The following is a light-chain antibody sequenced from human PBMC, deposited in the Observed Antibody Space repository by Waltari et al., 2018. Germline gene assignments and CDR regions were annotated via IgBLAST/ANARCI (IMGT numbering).Light chain of an antibody. CDR3: QQYNNFWT. V-gene: IGKV1-5*01. J-gene: IGKJ1*01. CDR1: QSISSW. Sequence: DIQMTQSPATLSASVGDRVTITCRASQSISSWLAWFQQKPGKAPKLLIYPASGLESGVPSRFSGSGSGTEFTLTISSLQPDDFATYYCQQYNNFWTFGQGTKVEIK. CDR2: PAS.